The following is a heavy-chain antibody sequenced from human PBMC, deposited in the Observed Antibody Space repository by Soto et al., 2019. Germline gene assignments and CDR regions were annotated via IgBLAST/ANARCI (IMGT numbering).Heavy chain of an antibody. CDR2: ISSNGGST. CDR1: GFTFTTFG. D-gene: IGHD3-10*01. Sequence: EVQLLESGGGLVQSGQSLRLSCVASGFTFTTFGMIWVRQAPGKGLEWVSGISSNGGSTYYADSVEGRFTISRDNSKNTLYLQLNSLRVEDTALFYCAKRQRGDGFAVDFWGRGTLVTVSS. J-gene: IGHJ4*02. CDR3: AKRQRGDGFAVDF. V-gene: IGHV3-23*01.